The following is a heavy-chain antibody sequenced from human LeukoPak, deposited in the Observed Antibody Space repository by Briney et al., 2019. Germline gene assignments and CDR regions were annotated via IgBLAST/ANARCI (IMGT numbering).Heavy chain of an antibody. CDR1: GGSISYYY. J-gene: IGHJ3*02. D-gene: IGHD4-23*01. V-gene: IGHV4-59*01. CDR3: ARITYGDNHFDI. CDR2: IYYSGST. Sequence: SQTLSLTCTVSGGSISYYYWSWIRQPPGKGLEWIGYIYYSGSTNYNPSLKSRVTISVDTSKNQFSLKLNSVTAADTAVYYCARITYGDNHFDIWGQGTMVTVSS.